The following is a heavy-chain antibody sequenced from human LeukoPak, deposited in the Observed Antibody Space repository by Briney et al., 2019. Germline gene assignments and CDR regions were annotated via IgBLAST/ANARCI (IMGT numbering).Heavy chain of an antibody. CDR3: ARAGGESSLDY. CDR2: ISYDGSNK. J-gene: IGHJ4*02. Sequence: PGGSLRLSCAASGFTFSSYAMHWVRQAPGKGLEWVAVISYDGSNKYYADSVKGRFTISRDNSKNTLYLRMNSLRAEDTAVYYCARAGGESSLDYWGQGALVTVSS. CDR1: GFTFSSYA. V-gene: IGHV3-30-3*01. D-gene: IGHD3-16*01.